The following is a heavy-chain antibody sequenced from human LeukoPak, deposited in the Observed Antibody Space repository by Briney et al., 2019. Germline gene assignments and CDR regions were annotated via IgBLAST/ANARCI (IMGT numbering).Heavy chain of an antibody. V-gene: IGHV3-53*01. D-gene: IGHD3-9*01. Sequence: GGSLRLSCAASGFTVSSNYMSWVRQAPGKGLEWVSVIYSGGSTYYADSVKGRFTISRDNSKNTLYLQMNSLRAEDTAVYYCARVAYDILTGYYSLSAFDIWGQGTMVTVSS. J-gene: IGHJ3*02. CDR2: IYSGGST. CDR1: GFTVSSNY. CDR3: ARVAYDILTGYYSLSAFDI.